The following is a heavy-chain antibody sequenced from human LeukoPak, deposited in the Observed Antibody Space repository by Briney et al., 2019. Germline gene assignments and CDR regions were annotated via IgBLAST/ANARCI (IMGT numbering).Heavy chain of an antibody. CDR2: ISGGGGST. CDR1: GFTFSSFA. CDR3: ARDGGSSSWYRDYYFDY. D-gene: IGHD6-13*01. J-gene: IGHJ4*02. Sequence: GGSLRLSCAVSGFTFSSFAMSWVRQAPGKGLEWVSGISGGGGSTYYADSVKGRFTISRDNAKNSLYLQMNSLRAEDTVVYYCARDGGSSSWYRDYYFDYWGQGTLVTVSS. V-gene: IGHV3-23*01.